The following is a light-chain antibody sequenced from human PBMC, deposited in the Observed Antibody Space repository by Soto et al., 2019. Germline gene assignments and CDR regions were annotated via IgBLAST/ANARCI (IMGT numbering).Light chain of an antibody. J-gene: IGLJ2*01. Sequence: QSALTQPASVSASPGQSITISCTVTSSDIGAYNSVSWYQQHPGKAPQLMIYDVSYRPSGISSRFSGSKSGNTASLAISGLQADDDADYYCASYTSARIRVFGGGTQLTVL. CDR1: SSDIGAYNS. CDR3: ASYTSARIRV. V-gene: IGLV2-14*03. CDR2: DVS.